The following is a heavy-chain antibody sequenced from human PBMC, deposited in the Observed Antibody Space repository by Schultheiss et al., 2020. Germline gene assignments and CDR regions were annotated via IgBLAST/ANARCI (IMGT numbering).Heavy chain of an antibody. CDR3: ARGGYYDSSGYYYHYGMDV. Sequence: SETLSLTCTVSGGSISSGGYYWSWIRQHPGKGLEWIGYIYYSGSTNYNPSLKSRVTISVDTSKNQFSLKLSSVTAADTAVYYCARGGYYDSSGYYYHYGMDVWGQGTTVTVAS. CDR1: GGSISSGGYY. CDR2: IYYSGST. J-gene: IGHJ6*02. D-gene: IGHD3-22*01. V-gene: IGHV4-61*08.